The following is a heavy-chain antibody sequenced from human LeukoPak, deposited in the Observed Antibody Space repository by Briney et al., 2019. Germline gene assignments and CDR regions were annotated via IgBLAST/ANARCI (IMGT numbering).Heavy chain of an antibody. CDR1: GFTFDDYA. Sequence: GGSLRLSCAASGFTFDDYAMHWVRQAPGKGLEWVSGISWNSGSIGYADSVKGRFTISRDNDKNSLYLQMNSLRAEDTALYYCAKEGSDLGDFDYWGQGTLVTVSS. CDR2: ISWNSGSI. CDR3: AKEGSDLGDFDY. V-gene: IGHV3-9*01. J-gene: IGHJ4*02. D-gene: IGHD3-16*02.